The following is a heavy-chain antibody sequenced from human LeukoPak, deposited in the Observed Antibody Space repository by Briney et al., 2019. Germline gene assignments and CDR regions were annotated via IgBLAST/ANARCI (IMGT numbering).Heavy chain of an antibody. CDR2: INHSGST. CDR1: GGSFSGYY. CDR3: ATCAAPTRPGWFDP. Sequence: PSETLSPTCAVYGGSFSGYYWSWIRQPPGKGLEWIGEINHSGSTNYNPSLKSRVTISVDTSKNQFSLKLSSVTAADTAVYYCATCAAPTRPGWFDPWGQGTLVTVSS. D-gene: IGHD6-25*01. J-gene: IGHJ5*02. V-gene: IGHV4-34*01.